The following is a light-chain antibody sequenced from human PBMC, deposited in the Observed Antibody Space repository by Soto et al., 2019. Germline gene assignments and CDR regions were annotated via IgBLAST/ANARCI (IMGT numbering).Light chain of an antibody. CDR2: AAS. J-gene: IGKJ3*01. CDR1: QSVSSNL. CDR3: QQYGRSPPFT. Sequence: EIVLTQSPGTLSLSPGQRATLSCRASQSVSSNLLAWYQQKPGQAPRLLIYAASSRATGIPDRFSGSGSETELTLTISRLEPEDFAVDYCQQYGRSPPFTFGPGTKVDIK. V-gene: IGKV3-20*01.